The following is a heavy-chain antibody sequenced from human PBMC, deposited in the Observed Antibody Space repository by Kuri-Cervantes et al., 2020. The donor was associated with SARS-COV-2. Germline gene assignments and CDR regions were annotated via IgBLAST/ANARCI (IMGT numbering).Heavy chain of an antibody. Sequence: GESLKISCAASGFTFSSYAMSWVRQAPGKGLEWVSAISGSGGSTYYADSVKGRFTISRDNSKNTLYLQMNSLRAEDTAVYYCAKAYYDFWSGYRGALDYWGQGTLVTVSS. J-gene: IGHJ4*02. CDR3: AKAYYDFWSGYRGALDY. V-gene: IGHV3-23*01. D-gene: IGHD3-3*01. CDR1: GFTFSSYA. CDR2: ISGSGGST.